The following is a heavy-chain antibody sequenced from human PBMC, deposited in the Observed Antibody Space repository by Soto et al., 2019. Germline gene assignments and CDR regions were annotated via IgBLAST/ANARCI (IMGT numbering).Heavy chain of an antibody. J-gene: IGHJ5*02. CDR2: ISYDGGHK. D-gene: IGHD6-13*01. Sequence: GSLRLSCHTSGFSFSSYAMHWVLQPPGKGLQWVVGISYDGGHKFYGESVNGRFTISRDNTKNTLYLQMPSLPTEDTGIVYCAKVAGVATGGTVGVLISWGQGTLVPVSS. CDR3: AKVAGVATGGTVGVLIS. CDR1: GFSFSSYA. V-gene: IGHV3-30*18.